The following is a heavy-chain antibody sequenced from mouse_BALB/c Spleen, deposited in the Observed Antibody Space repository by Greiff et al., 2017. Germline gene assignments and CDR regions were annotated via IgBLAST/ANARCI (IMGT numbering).Heavy chain of an antibody. D-gene: IGHD1-1*01. J-gene: IGHJ2*01. CDR1: GFSLTSYG. Sequence: VKLMESGPGLVQPSQSLSITCTVSGFSLTSYGVHWVRQSPGKGLEWLGVIWSGGSTDYNAAFISRLSISKDNSKSQVFFKMNSLQANDTAIYYCARSLHYYGSSFTSYYFDYWGQGTTLTVSS. CDR2: IWSGGST. V-gene: IGHV2-2*02. CDR3: ARSLHYYGSSFTSYYFDY.